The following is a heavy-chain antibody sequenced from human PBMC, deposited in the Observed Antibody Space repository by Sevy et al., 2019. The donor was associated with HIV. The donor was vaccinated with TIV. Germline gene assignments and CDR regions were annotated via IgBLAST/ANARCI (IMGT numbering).Heavy chain of an antibody. CDR3: TTDLIVVVPAAIPTFDY. D-gene: IGHD2-2*01. CDR2: IKSKTDGGTT. J-gene: IGHJ4*02. CDR1: GFTFSNAW. V-gene: IGHV3-15*01. Sequence: GGSLRLSSAASGFTFSNAWMSWVRQAPGKGLEWVGRIKSKTDGGTTDYAAPVKGRFTISRDDSKNTLYLQMNSLKTEDTAVYYCTTDLIVVVPAAIPTFDYWGQGTLVTVSS.